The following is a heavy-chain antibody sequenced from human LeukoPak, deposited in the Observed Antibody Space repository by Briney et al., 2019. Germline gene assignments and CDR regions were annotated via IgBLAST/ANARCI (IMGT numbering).Heavy chain of an antibody. J-gene: IGHJ5*02. CDR2: ISSSSSTI. CDR3: ASFGWFDP. CDR1: GFTFSSYS. V-gene: IGHV3-48*01. Sequence: GGSRRLSCAASGFTFSSYSMNWVRQAPGKGLEWVSYISSSSSTIYYADSVKGRFTISRDNAKNSLYLQMNSLRAEDTAVYYCASFGWFDPWGQGTLVTVSS. D-gene: IGHD3-10*01.